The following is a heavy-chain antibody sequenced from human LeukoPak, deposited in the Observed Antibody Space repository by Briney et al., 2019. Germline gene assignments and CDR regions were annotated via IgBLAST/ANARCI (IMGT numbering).Heavy chain of an antibody. V-gene: IGHV3-30*18. CDR2: ISYDGSNK. D-gene: IGHD3-10*01. J-gene: IGHJ6*04. CDR1: GFTFSSYG. Sequence: GGSLRLPCAASGFTFSSYGMHWVRQAPGKGLEWVAVISYDGSNKYYADSVKGRFTISRDNSKNTLYLQMNSLRAEDTAVYYCAKDAYYGSGSYYIHRGPSGMDVWGKGTTVTVSS. CDR3: AKDAYYGSGSYYIHRGPSGMDV.